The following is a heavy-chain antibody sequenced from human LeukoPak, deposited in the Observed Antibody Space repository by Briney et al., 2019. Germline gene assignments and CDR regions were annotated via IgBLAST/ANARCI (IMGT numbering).Heavy chain of an antibody. V-gene: IGHV3-66*01. CDR1: GFTVSSNY. CDR2: IYSGGST. Sequence: GGSLRLSCAASGFTVSSNYMSWVRQAPGKGLGWGSVIYSGGSTYYADSVKGGFTISRDNSKNTLYLQMNSPRAADTAVYYCARGGIYSSGWDFDYWGQGTLVTVSS. J-gene: IGHJ4*02. D-gene: IGHD6-19*01. CDR3: ARGGIYSSGWDFDY.